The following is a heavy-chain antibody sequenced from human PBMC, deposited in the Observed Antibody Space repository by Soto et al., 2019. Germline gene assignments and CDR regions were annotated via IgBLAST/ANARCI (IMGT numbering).Heavy chain of an antibody. D-gene: IGHD1-1*01. V-gene: IGHV1-69*13. Sequence: SVKVSCKASGGTFSSYTISWVRQAPGQGLEWMGGIIPIFGTANYAQKFQGRVTITADESTSTAYMELSSLTSEDTAVYYCARDQSWHDLVWWFDPWGQGTLVTVSS. J-gene: IGHJ5*02. CDR1: GGTFSSYT. CDR2: IIPIFGTA. CDR3: ARDQSWHDLVWWFDP.